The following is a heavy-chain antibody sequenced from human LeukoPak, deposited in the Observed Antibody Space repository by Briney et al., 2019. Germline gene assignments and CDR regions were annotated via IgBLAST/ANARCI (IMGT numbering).Heavy chain of an antibody. D-gene: IGHD5-24*01. CDR2: IKQDGSEK. V-gene: IGHV3-7*01. CDR1: GFMFNSYW. Sequence: GGSLRLSCAASGFMFNSYWMSWVRQAPGKGLQWVANIKQDGSEKYYVDSVKGRFTISRDNAKKSLFLQMDSLRAEDTAVYYCAREGGYNVDYWGQGTLVTVSS. CDR3: AREGGYNVDY. J-gene: IGHJ4*02.